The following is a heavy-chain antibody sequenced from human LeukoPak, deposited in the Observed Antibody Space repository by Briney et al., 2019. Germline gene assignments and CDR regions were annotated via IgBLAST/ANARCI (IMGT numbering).Heavy chain of an antibody. Sequence: SETLSLTCTVSGGSISSYYWSWIRQPPGKGLEWIGYIYYSGSTNYNPSLKSRVTISVDTSKNQFSLKLSSVTAADTAVYYCARILGYCSGDSCYGASDIWGQGTMVTVSS. J-gene: IGHJ3*02. CDR3: ARILGYCSGDSCYGASDI. D-gene: IGHD2-15*01. V-gene: IGHV4-59*01. CDR1: GGSISSYY. CDR2: IYYSGST.